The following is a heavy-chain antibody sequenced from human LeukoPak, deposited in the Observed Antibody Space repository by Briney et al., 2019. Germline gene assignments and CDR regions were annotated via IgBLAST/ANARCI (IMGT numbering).Heavy chain of an antibody. CDR3: ARDRPYSGSHGGDY. Sequence: GGSLRLSCAASGFTFSTYSMKWVRQAPGKGLEWVSYISSSSGTIYYADSVKGRFTISRDNAKNSLYLQMNGLRDEDTAVYYCARDRPYSGSHGGDYWGQGTLVTASS. D-gene: IGHD1-26*01. J-gene: IGHJ4*02. CDR2: ISSSSGTI. CDR1: GFTFSTYS. V-gene: IGHV3-48*02.